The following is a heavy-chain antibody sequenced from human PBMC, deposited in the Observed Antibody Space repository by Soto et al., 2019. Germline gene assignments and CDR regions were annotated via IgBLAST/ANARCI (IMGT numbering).Heavy chain of an antibody. Sequence: VGSLRLSCSASGFTFSGYSVNWVRQAPGKGLEWVSYISSGSKTIYYAESVKGRFTVSRDNAGNSQYLQMNSLRDEDTAVYYGAREDILGVRSFDYWGQGTLVTVSS. V-gene: IGHV3-48*02. J-gene: IGHJ4*02. CDR2: ISSGSKTI. CDR3: AREDILGVRSFDY. CDR1: GFTFSGYS. D-gene: IGHD3-9*01.